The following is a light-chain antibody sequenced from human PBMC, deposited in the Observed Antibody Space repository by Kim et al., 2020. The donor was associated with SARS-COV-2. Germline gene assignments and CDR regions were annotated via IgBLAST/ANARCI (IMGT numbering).Light chain of an antibody. CDR2: GAS. Sequence: SVSPGERATLSCRASQSVINSLAWYQQQPGQAPRLLIYGASTRATGIPARFSGSGSGTEFTLTISSLQSEDFAVYYCQQYNNWWTFGQGTKVDIK. CDR1: QSVINS. J-gene: IGKJ1*01. V-gene: IGKV3-15*01. CDR3: QQYNNWWT.